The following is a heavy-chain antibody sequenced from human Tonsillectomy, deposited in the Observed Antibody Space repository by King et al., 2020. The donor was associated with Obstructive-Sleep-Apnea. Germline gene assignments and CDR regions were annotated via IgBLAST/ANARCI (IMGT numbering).Heavy chain of an antibody. CDR3: ARVGARGVLSLGDY. Sequence: VQLQESGPGLVKPSETLSLTCSVSGFSIGFGFYWGWIRQPPGKGLEWIGSVHHSGSTYYNPSLRSRVTMSIDTSKDQFSLKLSSVTATDTAVYYCARVGARGVLSLGDYWGQGTLVIVSS. D-gene: IGHD3-10*01. J-gene: IGHJ4*02. CDR2: VHHSGST. V-gene: IGHV4-38-2*02. CDR1: GFSIGFGFY.